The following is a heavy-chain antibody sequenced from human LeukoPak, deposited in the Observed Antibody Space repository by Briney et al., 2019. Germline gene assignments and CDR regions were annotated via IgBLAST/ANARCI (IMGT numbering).Heavy chain of an antibody. V-gene: IGHV4-39*07. J-gene: IGHJ4*02. CDR3: ARVPRD. Sequence: SETLSLTCTVSGDSISSSSYYWGWIRQPPGKGVEWIGSIYYSGSTYYNPSLKSRVTISVDTSKNQFSLKLSSVTAADTAVYYCARVPRDWGQGTLVTVSS. CDR1: GDSISSSSYY. CDR2: IYYSGST.